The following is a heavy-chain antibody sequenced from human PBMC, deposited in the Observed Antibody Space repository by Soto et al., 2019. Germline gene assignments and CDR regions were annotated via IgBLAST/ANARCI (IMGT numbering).Heavy chain of an antibody. CDR2: INSDGSST. J-gene: IGHJ4*02. Sequence: EVQLVESGGGLVQPGGSLRLSCAASGFTFSSYWMHWVRQAPGKGLVWVSRINSDGSSTSYADSVKGRFTISRDNAKNTLYLQMNSRTAEDTAVYYCARGYYDYIWGSYRLSDYFDYWGQGTLVTVSS. D-gene: IGHD3-16*02. CDR1: GFTFSSYW. V-gene: IGHV3-74*01. CDR3: ARGYYDYIWGSYRLSDYFDY.